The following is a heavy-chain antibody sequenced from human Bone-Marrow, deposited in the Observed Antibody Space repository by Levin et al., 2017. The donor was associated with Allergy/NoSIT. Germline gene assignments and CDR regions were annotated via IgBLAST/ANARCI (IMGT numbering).Heavy chain of an antibody. Sequence: ASVKVSCKASGYTFTGYYMHWVRQAPGQGLEWMGWINPNSGGTNYAQKFQGRVTMTRDTSISTAYMELSRLRSDDTAVYYCARIVIAVAGRGEDYWGQGTLVTVSS. CDR1: GYTFTGYY. D-gene: IGHD6-19*01. CDR2: INPNSGGT. J-gene: IGHJ4*02. CDR3: ARIVIAVAGRGEDY. V-gene: IGHV1-2*02.